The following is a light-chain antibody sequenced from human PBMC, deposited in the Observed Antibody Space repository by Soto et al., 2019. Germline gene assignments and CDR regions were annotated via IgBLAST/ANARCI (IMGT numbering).Light chain of an antibody. J-gene: IGKJ2*01. CDR1: QSVSSSY. CDR3: QQYGSSPYT. Sequence: EIVLTQSPSTLSLSPGERATLSCSASQSVSSSYLAWYQQKPGQAPRLLIYGASSRPTGIPDRFSGSGSGTDFTLTISRLEPEDFAVYYCQQYGSSPYTFGQGTKLEIK. CDR2: GAS. V-gene: IGKV3-20*01.